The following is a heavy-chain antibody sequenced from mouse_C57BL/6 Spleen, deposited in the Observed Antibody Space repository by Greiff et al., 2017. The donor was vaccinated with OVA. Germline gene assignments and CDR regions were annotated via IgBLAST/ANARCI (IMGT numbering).Heavy chain of an antibody. CDR1: GYAFSSYW. CDR2: IYPGDGDT. Sequence: QVQLQQSGAELVKPGASVKISCKASGYAFSSYWMNWVKQRPGRGLEWIGQIYPGDGDTNYNGKFKGKATLTADKSSSTAYMQLSSLTSEDSAVYFCARGGIYYGLSYWYFDVWGTGTTVTVSS. D-gene: IGHD2-1*01. V-gene: IGHV1-80*01. CDR3: ARGGIYYGLSYWYFDV. J-gene: IGHJ1*03.